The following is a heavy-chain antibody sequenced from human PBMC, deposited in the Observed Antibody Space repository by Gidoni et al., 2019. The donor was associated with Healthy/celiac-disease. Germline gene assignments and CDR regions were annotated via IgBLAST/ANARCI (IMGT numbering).Heavy chain of an antibody. CDR2: IYYSGST. V-gene: IGHV4-59*01. Sequence: QVQLQESGPGLVKPSETLSLTCTVSGGSISSYYWSWIRQPPGKGLEWIGYIYYSGSTNYNPSLKMRVTISVDTSKNQFSLKLSSVTAADTAVYYCARDKGIAARTWGAFDIWGQGTMVTVSS. CDR1: GGSISSYY. J-gene: IGHJ3*02. CDR3: ARDKGIAARTWGAFDI. D-gene: IGHD6-6*01.